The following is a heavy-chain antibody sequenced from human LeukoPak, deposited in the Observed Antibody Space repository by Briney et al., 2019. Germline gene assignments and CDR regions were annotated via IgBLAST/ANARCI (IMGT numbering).Heavy chain of an antibody. D-gene: IGHD6-19*01. Sequence: GGSLRLSCAASGFTFSSYAMSWVRQAPGKGLEWVSAISGSGGSTYYADSVKGRFTISRDNAKNSLYLQMNSLRAEDTAVYYCALAPGYSSGWSDWYFDLWGRGTLVTVSS. CDR1: GFTFSSYA. V-gene: IGHV3-23*01. CDR3: ALAPGYSSGWSDWYFDL. J-gene: IGHJ2*01. CDR2: ISGSGGST.